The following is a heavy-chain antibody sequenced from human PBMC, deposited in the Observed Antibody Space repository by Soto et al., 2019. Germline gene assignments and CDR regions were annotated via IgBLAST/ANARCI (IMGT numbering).Heavy chain of an antibody. D-gene: IGHD3-22*01. CDR1: GFTVSRNY. CDR3: AREGMGDSSGYYNSPFDY. CDR2: IHSGGST. J-gene: IGHJ4*02. Sequence: EVQLVESGGGLVQPGGSLRLSCAASGFTVSRNYMSWVRQAPGKGLEWVSLIHSGGSTYYADSVKGRFTISRDSSTNTLYLQMNSLGAEDTAAYYCAREGMGDSSGYYNSPFDYWGQGTLVTVSS. V-gene: IGHV3-66*01.